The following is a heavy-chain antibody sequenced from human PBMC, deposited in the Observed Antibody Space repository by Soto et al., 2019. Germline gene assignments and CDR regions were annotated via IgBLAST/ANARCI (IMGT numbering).Heavy chain of an antibody. V-gene: IGHV3-15*01. Sequence: GGSLRLSCAASGFTFSDAWLSWVRQAPGKGLDWVGRIKSKSDGGTTEYAAPVRGRFTISRDDSKNTLYRQMNSLKTEDTAVYYCTTDLWRIAVVVGSTGYFNPWGQGTPVTVSS. CDR2: IKSKSDGGTT. CDR1: GFTFSDAW. J-gene: IGHJ5*02. D-gene: IGHD2-15*01. CDR3: TTDLWRIAVVVGSTGYFNP.